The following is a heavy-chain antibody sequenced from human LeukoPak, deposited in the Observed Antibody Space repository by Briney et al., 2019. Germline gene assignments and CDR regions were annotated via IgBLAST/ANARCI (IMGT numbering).Heavy chain of an antibody. CDR1: GGSFSGYY. CDR3: ARTISSGLYYYGMDV. CDR2: IYYSGST. J-gene: IGHJ6*02. V-gene: IGHV4-31*11. D-gene: IGHD6-19*01. Sequence: SETLSLTCAVYGGSFSGYYWSWIRQHPGKGLEWIGYIYYSGSTYYNPSLKSRVTISVDTSKNQFSLKLSSVTAADTAVYYCARTISSGLYYYGMDVWGQGTTVTVSS.